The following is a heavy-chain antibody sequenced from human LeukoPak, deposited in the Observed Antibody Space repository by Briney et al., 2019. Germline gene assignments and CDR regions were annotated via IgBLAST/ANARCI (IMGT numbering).Heavy chain of an antibody. J-gene: IGHJ3*01. Sequence: SETLYLTCAVYGGTFSGYYWSWIRQPPGKGLEWIGEINHSGSTNYNPALKSRVTISVDTSKNQFSLKLSSVTAADTAVYYCARDGSSETYAFDFWGRGTMVTVSS. CDR2: INHSGST. CDR3: ARDGSSETYAFDF. CDR1: GGTFSGYY. V-gene: IGHV4-34*01. D-gene: IGHD1-26*01.